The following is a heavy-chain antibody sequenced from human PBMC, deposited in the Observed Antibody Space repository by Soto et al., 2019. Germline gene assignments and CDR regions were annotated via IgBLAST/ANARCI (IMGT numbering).Heavy chain of an antibody. J-gene: IGHJ4*02. CDR1: GGSFSGYY. CDR3: ARGGYAGNSGLGHFDY. D-gene: IGHD6-13*01. V-gene: IGHV4-34*01. Sequence: QVQLQQWGAGLLKPSETLSLTCTVYGGSFSGYYWSWIRQPPGKGLEWIGEINYSGSTNYNPSLTRRVTISVDPSKHQFSLKLNSVTAADAAVYYGARGGYAGNSGLGHFDYWGQGTLVTVSS. CDR2: INYSGST.